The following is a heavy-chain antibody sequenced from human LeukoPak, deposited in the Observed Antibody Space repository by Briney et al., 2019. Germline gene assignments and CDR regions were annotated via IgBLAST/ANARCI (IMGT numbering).Heavy chain of an antibody. CDR3: ARVSRVIVVVPAATRGWFDP. CDR1: GYTFTSYG. D-gene: IGHD2-2*01. CDR2: ISAYNGNT. J-gene: IGHJ5*02. Sequence: ASVKVSCKASGYTFTSYGISWVRQAPGQGLEWMGWISAYNGNTNYAQKLQGRVTMTTDTSTSTAYMELRSLRSDDTAVYYCARVSRVIVVVPAATRGWFDPWGQGTLVTVSS. V-gene: IGHV1-18*01.